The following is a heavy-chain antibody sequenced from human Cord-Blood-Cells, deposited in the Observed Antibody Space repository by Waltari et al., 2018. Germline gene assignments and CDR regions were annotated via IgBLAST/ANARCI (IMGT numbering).Heavy chain of an antibody. CDR1: GDSISSSSYY. J-gene: IGHJ4*02. CDR2: IYYSGST. CDR3: ASMFRGSGYDY. V-gene: IGHV4-39*01. Sequence: QLQLQESGPGLVKPSETLSLTCTVSGDSISSSSYYWGWIRQPPGKGLEWIGSIYYSGSTYYNPSLKSRVTISVDTSKNQFSLKLSSVTAADTAVYYCASMFRGSGYDYWGQGTLVTVSS. D-gene: IGHD3-3*01.